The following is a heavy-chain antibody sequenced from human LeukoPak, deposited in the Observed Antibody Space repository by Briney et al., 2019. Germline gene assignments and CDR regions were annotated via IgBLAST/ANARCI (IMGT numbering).Heavy chain of an antibody. V-gene: IGHV4-61*08. CDR3: ARGGRDYYDSSGYYYGAFDI. J-gene: IGHJ3*02. Sequence: KPSETLSLTCTVSGGSISSGGYYWSWIRQHPGKGLEWIGYIYYSGSTNYNPSLKSRVTISVDTSKNQFSLKLSSVTAADTAVYYCARGGRDYYDSSGYYYGAFDIWGQGTMVTVSS. D-gene: IGHD3-22*01. CDR1: GGSISSGGYY. CDR2: IYYSGST.